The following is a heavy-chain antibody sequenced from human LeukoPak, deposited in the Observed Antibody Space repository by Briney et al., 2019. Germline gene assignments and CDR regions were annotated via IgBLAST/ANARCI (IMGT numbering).Heavy chain of an antibody. Sequence: PSETLSLTCAVYGGSFSGYYWSWIRQPPGKGLEWIGEINHSGSTNYNPSLKSRVTISVDTSKNQFSLKLSSVTAADTVVYYCVRHVGTVTTSVWGQGTMVTVSS. CDR3: VRHVGTVTTSV. D-gene: IGHD4-17*01. CDR1: GGSFSGYY. V-gene: IGHV4-34*01. CDR2: INHSGST. J-gene: IGHJ3*01.